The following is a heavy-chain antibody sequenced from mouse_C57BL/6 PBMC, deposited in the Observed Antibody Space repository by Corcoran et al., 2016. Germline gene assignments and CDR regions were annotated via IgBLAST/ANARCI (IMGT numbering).Heavy chain of an antibody. J-gene: IGHJ2*01. CDR2: INTYSGVP. Sequence: QIQLVQSGPELKKPGETVKISCKASGYTFTTYGMSWVKQAPGKGLKWMGWINTYSGVPTYADDFKGRFAFSLETSASTAYLQINNLKNEDTATYFCANHYGSLDYWGQGTTLTVSS. CDR1: GYTFTTYG. CDR3: ANHYGSLDY. D-gene: IGHD1-1*01. V-gene: IGHV9-3*01.